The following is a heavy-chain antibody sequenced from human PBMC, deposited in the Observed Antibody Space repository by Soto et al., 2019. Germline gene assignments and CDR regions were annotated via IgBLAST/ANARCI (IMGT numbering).Heavy chain of an antibody. D-gene: IGHD3-22*01. J-gene: IGHJ4*02. CDR3: ARLSDSSGYFDY. Sequence: GESLKISCKGSGYSFTSYWIGWVRQMPGIGLEWMGIIYPGDSDTRYSPSFQGQVTISADKSISTSYLQWSSLKASYTAMYYCARLSDSSGYFDYWGQGTLVTVSS. V-gene: IGHV5-51*01. CDR1: GYSFTSYW. CDR2: IYPGDSDT.